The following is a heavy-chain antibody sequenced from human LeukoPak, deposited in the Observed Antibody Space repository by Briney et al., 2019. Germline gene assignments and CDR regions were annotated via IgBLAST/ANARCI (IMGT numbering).Heavy chain of an antibody. J-gene: IGHJ4*02. Sequence: GGSLRLSCAASRFPFSSYAMSWVRQAPGKGLEWVSSISIGGDHTPYADSVRGRFAISRDNSDNTLYLQMNSLRAEDTAVYYCAKWARSVAASGERDYWGQGILVTVSS. CDR2: ISIGGDHT. CDR1: RFPFSSYA. CDR3: AKWARSVAASGERDY. D-gene: IGHD1-26*01. V-gene: IGHV3-23*01.